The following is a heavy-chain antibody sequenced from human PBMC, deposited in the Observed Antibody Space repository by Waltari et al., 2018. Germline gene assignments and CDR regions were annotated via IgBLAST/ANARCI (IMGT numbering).Heavy chain of an antibody. CDR3: ARGSPVVPAAMDY. CDR1: GYTFTGYY. J-gene: IGHJ4*02. CDR2: LNPTSGGT. Sequence: QVQLVQSGAEVKKPGASVKVSCKASGYTFTGYYMHWVRQAPGQGLEWMGRLNPTSGGTNYAQKFQGRVTMTRDTSISTAYMELSRLRSDDTAVYYCARGSPVVPAAMDYWGQGTLVTVSS. V-gene: IGHV1-2*06. D-gene: IGHD2-2*01.